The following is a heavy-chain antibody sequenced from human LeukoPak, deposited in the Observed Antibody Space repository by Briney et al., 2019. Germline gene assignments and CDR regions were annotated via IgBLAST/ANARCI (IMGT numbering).Heavy chain of an antibody. CDR3: ARGGLRYFDWLRFDY. J-gene: IGHJ4*02. D-gene: IGHD3-9*01. CDR1: GFTVSSNY. V-gene: IGHV3-53*01. CDR2: IYSGGST. Sequence: GGSLRLSCAASGFTVSSNYMSWVRQAPGKGLEWVSVIYSGGSTYYADSVKGRFTISRDNPKNTLYLQMNSLRAEDTAVYYCARGGLRYFDWLRFDYWGQGTLVTVSS.